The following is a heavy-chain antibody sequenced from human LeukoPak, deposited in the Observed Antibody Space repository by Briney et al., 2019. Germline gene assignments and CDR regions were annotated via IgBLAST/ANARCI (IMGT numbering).Heavy chain of an antibody. V-gene: IGHV4-39*07. CDR3: ARDRGPRYYYYYYYGMDV. CDR2: INHSGST. J-gene: IGHJ6*02. D-gene: IGHD3-9*01. CDR1: GGSISSGGYY. Sequence: SETLSLTCTVSGGSISSGGYYWSWIRQPPGKGLEWIGEINHSGSTNYNPSLKSRVTISVDTSKNQFSLKLSSVTAADTAVYYCARDRGPRYYYYYYYGMDVWGQGTTVTVSS.